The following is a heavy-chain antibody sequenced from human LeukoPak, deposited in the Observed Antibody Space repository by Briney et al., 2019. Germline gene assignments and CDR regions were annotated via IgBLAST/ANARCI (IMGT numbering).Heavy chain of an antibody. CDR1: GYTFIGYY. CDR3: ARDRLAARLHFDY. Sequence: ASVKVSCKASGYTFIGYYMHWVRQAPGQGLEWMGWINPNSGGTNYAQKFQGRVTMTRDTSISTAYMELSRLRSDDTAVYYCARDRLAARLHFDYWGQGTLVTVSS. V-gene: IGHV1-2*02. CDR2: INPNSGGT. D-gene: IGHD6-6*01. J-gene: IGHJ4*02.